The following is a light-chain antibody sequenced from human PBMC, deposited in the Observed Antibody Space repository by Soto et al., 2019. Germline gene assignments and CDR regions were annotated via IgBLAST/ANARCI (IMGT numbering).Light chain of an antibody. V-gene: IGLV5-45*03. CDR1: SGFDVGTYK. Sequence: QPVLTQPSSLSASPGASASITCTLRSGFDVGTYKIYWYQQRPGSPPQYLLTYKSDSDNQQGSGVPSRFSGSKDASATAGILLSSGLQADDEADYYCVIWHGYGWVFGGGTKLTVL. J-gene: IGLJ3*02. CDR2: YKSDSDN. CDR3: VIWHGYGWV.